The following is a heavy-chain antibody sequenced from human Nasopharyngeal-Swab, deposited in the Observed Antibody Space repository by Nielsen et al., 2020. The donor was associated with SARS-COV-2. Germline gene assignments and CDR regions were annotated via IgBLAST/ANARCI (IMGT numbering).Heavy chain of an antibody. CDR3: ARDDVYCSSTSCYRAPLNY. V-gene: IGHV4-30-4*01. J-gene: IGHJ4*02. Sequence: RQAPGKGLEWIGYIYYSGSTYCNPSLKSRVTISVGTSKNQFSLKLSSVTAADTAVYYCARDDVYCSSTSCYRAPLNYWGQGTLVTVSS. CDR2: IYYSGST. D-gene: IGHD2-2*01.